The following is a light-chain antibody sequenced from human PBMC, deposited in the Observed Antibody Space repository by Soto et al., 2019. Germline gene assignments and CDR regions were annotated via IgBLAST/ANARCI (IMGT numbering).Light chain of an antibody. CDR3: SSYAASDSFVV. CDR1: SSDVGGYNY. CDR2: EVY. Sequence: QSALTQPPSASGSPGQSVTISCTGTSSDVGGYNYVSWYQHHPDKAPKLIIYEVYKRPSGVPDRFSGSKSGNTASLTVSGLQAEDEAEDYCSSYAASDSFVVFGGGTKVTVL. V-gene: IGLV2-8*01. J-gene: IGLJ2*01.